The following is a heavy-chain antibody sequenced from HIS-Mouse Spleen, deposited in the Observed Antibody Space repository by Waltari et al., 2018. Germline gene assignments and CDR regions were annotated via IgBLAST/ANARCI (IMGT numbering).Heavy chain of an antibody. CDR1: GGSISSSSYY. CDR2: IYYSGSN. Sequence: QLQLQESGPGLVKPSETLSLTCTVSGGSISSSSYYWGWIRQPPGKGLEWIGSIYYSGSNDYKPYLKSRVTISVDTSKNQFSLKLSSVTAADTAVYYCAREIPYSSSWYDWYFDLWGRGTLVTVSS. V-gene: IGHV4-39*07. D-gene: IGHD6-13*01. J-gene: IGHJ2*01. CDR3: AREIPYSSSWYDWYFDL.